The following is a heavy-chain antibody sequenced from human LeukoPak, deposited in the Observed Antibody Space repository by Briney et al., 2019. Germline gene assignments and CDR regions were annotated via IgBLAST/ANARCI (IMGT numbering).Heavy chain of an antibody. Sequence: SQTLSLTCTVSGGSISSGSYFWSWIRQPAGKGLEWIGRIYTSGSTNYNPSLKSRVTISVDTSKNQFSLKLSSVTAADTAVYYCAREARYSSSYLPTNWFDPWGQGTRVTVSS. CDR2: IYTSGST. D-gene: IGHD6-13*01. CDR1: GGSISSGSYF. V-gene: IGHV4-61*02. CDR3: AREARYSSSYLPTNWFDP. J-gene: IGHJ5*02.